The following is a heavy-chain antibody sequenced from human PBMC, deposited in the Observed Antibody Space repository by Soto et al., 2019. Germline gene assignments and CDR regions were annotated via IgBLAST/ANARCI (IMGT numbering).Heavy chain of an antibody. V-gene: IGHV3-30-3*01. Sequence: PGGSLRLSCAASGFTFSSYAMHWVRQAPGKGLEWVAVISYDGSNKYYADSVKGRFTISRDNSKNTLYLQMNSLRAEDTAVYYCARDAWDDSSGYYAGNDYWGQGTLVTVSS. J-gene: IGHJ4*02. CDR3: ARDAWDDSSGYYAGNDY. CDR1: GFTFSSYA. D-gene: IGHD3-22*01. CDR2: ISYDGSNK.